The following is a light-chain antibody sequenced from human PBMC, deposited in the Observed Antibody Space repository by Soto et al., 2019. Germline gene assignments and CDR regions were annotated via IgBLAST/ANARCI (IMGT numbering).Light chain of an antibody. J-gene: IGLJ3*02. CDR1: NIGSKN. CDR3: QVWDSSTARV. V-gene: IGLV3-9*01. Sequence: SYELTQPLSVSVALGQTARITCGGNNIGSKNVHWYQQKPGQAPVLVIYRDSNRPPRIPERFSGSNSGNTATLTISRAQAGDEADYCCQVWDSSTARVFGGGTKLTVL. CDR2: RDS.